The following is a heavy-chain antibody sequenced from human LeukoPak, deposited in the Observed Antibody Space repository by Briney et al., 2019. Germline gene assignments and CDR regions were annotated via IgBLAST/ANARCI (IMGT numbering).Heavy chain of an antibody. J-gene: IGHJ4*02. D-gene: IGHD3-22*01. Sequence: ASVKVSCKASGYTFTNYEINWVRQATGQGLEWMGWMNPNSGDTAYAQKFQGRITMTRSTSTTTAYMELSSLRSEDTAVYYCARGLGTYDSSELTWPMISFWGQGTLVTVSS. CDR2: MNPNSGDT. CDR1: GYTFTNYE. CDR3: ARGLGTYDSSELTWPMISF. V-gene: IGHV1-8*01.